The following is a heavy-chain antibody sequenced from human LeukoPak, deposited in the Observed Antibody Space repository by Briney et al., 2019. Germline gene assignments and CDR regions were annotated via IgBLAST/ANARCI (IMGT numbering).Heavy chain of an antibody. Sequence: PSETLSLTCTVSGYSISSGYYWAWIRQPPGKGLEWIGNVYYNGDAFYNPSLESRVIMSEDTSKNHFSLKLTSVTAADTAFYYCATYRDDWFDPWGQGILVTVSS. D-gene: IGHD5-24*01. CDR3: ATYRDDWFDP. CDR2: VYYNGDA. J-gene: IGHJ5*02. V-gene: IGHV4-38-2*02. CDR1: GYSISSGYY.